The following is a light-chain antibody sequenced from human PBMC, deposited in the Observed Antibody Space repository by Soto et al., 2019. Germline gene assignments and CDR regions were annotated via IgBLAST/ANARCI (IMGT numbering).Light chain of an antibody. J-gene: IGLJ2*01. V-gene: IGLV2-14*01. Sequence: QSALTQPASVSGSPGQSITISCTGTSSDVGAYNYVSWYQHHPGKAPKLIIYEVSDRPSGISNRFSGSKSGNTASLTISGLQAEDEADYYCSSYTNTNTPVLFGGGTKVTVL. CDR1: SSDVGAYNY. CDR3: SSYTNTNTPVL. CDR2: EVS.